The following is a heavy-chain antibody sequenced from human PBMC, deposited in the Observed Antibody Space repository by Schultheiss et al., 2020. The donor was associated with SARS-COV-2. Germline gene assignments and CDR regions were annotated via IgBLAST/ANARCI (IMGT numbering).Heavy chain of an antibody. J-gene: IGHJ5*02. CDR3: ARAHSTRRVVVVAATVSRLGWFDP. CDR2: VHHSGST. Sequence: SETLSLTCTVYGGSFSGYYWSWIRQPPGKGLEWIGEVHHSGSTYYNPSLKSRVTISVDTSKNQFSLKLSSVTAADTAVYYCARAHSTRRVVVVAATVSRLGWFDPWGQGTLVTVSS. D-gene: IGHD2-15*01. CDR1: GGSFSGYY. V-gene: IGHV4-34*01.